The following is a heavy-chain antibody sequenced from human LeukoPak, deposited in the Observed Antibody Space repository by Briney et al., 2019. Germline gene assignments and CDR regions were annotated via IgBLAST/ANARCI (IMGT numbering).Heavy chain of an antibody. Sequence: ASVKVSCKASGYTFTGSYIHWMRQAPGQGLEWMGWINPNSGGTKCAQNFQGRLTVTRDTSTSTAYMELSGLRADDTAVYYCARVAYCTKGVCINFDLWGQGTLVTVSS. CDR3: ARVAYCTKGVCINFDL. J-gene: IGHJ4*02. CDR2: INPNSGGT. D-gene: IGHD2-8*01. V-gene: IGHV1-2*02. CDR1: GYTFTGSY.